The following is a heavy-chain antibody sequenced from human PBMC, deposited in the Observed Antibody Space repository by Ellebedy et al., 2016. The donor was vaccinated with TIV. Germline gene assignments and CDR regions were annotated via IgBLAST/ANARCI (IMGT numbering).Heavy chain of an antibody. J-gene: IGHJ4*02. CDR3: AKDRCTVSCFNFDH. CDR2: ISYDGSSI. D-gene: IGHD2-2*01. Sequence: GGSLRLSXAASGFTFSNYGMHWVRQAPGRGLEWVAVISYDGSSIYHRDSVQGRFTISRDNSKSTLYLEMNSLRAEDTAVYYCAKDRCTVSCFNFDHWGQGSLVTVSS. V-gene: IGHV3-30*18. CDR1: GFTFSNYG.